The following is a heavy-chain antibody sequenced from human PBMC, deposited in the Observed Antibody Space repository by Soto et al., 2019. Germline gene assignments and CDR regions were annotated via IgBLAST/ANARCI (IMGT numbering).Heavy chain of an antibody. CDR1: GFTFSSYP. CDR2: ISYDGTSE. Sequence: LRLSCAASGFTFSSYPIHWVRQAPGKGLEWVGSISYDGTSEDFADSLRGRFTLSRDNSKNMLWLQMNSLRSEDTAVYYCLRDYSGWFDFWGQGTLVTVSS. CDR3: LRDYSGWFDF. D-gene: IGHD3-10*01. V-gene: IGHV3-30-3*01. J-gene: IGHJ5*01.